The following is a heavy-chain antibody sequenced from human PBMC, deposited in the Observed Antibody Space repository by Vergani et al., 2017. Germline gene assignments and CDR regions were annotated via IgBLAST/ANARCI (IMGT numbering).Heavy chain of an antibody. J-gene: IGHJ4*02. D-gene: IGHD3-10*01. Sequence: QLQLQESGPGLVKPSETLSLTCTVSGGSISSSSYYWGWIRQPPGKGLEWIGSIYYSGSTYYNSSLKSRCTISVDTSTNPFSLKLSSVTAADTTVYYCARVVRGVHRFDYWGQGTLVTVSS. CDR1: GGSISSSSYY. CDR3: ARVVRGVHRFDY. V-gene: IGHV4-39*07. CDR2: IYYSGST.